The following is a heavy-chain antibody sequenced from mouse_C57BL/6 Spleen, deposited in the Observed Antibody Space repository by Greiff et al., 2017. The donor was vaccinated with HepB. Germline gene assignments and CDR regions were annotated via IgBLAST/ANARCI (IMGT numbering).Heavy chain of an antibody. Sequence: QVQLKQPGAELVKPGASVKLSCKASGYTFTSYWMHWVKQRPGQGLEWIGMIHPNSGSTNYNEKFKSKATLTVDKSSSTAYMQLSSLTSEDSAVYYCARLDSSGYFDYWGQGTTLTVSS. J-gene: IGHJ2*01. CDR3: ARLDSSGYFDY. V-gene: IGHV1-64*01. CDR1: GYTFTSYW. CDR2: IHPNSGST. D-gene: IGHD3-2*02.